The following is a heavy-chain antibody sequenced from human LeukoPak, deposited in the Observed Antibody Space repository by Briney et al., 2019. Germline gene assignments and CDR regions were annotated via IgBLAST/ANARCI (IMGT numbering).Heavy chain of an antibody. J-gene: IGHJ6*03. Sequence: SETLSLTCAVFGRSFSGYYWSWIRQPPGKGLEWIGEINHSSTTNYNPSLKSRVTISLDRSKNQVSLKLSSVTAADTAVYYCASSRVYDSGLWYYHMDVWGKGTTVTVSS. CDR3: ASSRVYDSGLWYYHMDV. CDR1: GRSFSGYY. D-gene: IGHD2-8*01. CDR2: INHSSTT. V-gene: IGHV4-34*01.